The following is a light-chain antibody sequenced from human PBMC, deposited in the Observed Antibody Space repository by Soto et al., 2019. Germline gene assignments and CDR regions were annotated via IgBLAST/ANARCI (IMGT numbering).Light chain of an antibody. J-gene: IGKJ1*01. CDR2: AAS. Sequence: AIRMTQSPSSLSASTGDRVTITCRASQGISSYLAWYQQKPGKAPKLLIYAASTLQSGVPSRFSGSGSGTDFTLTISCLQSEDFATYYCQKYYSYPHTFGQGTKVEIK. CDR3: QKYYSYPHT. CDR1: QGISSY. V-gene: IGKV1-8*01.